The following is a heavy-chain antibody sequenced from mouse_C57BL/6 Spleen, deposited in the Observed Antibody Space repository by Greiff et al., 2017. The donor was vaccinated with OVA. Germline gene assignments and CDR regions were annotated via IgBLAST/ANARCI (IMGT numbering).Heavy chain of an antibody. D-gene: IGHD4-1*01. Sequence: VQLQQSGAELVRPGASVKLSCTASGFNIKDDYMHWVKQRPEQGLEWIGWIDPENGDTEYASKFQGKATITADTSSNTAYLQLSSLTSEDTAVYYCTTRWDGYFDVWGTGTTVTVSS. CDR3: TTRWDGYFDV. CDR2: IDPENGDT. J-gene: IGHJ1*03. CDR1: GFNIKDDY. V-gene: IGHV14-4*01.